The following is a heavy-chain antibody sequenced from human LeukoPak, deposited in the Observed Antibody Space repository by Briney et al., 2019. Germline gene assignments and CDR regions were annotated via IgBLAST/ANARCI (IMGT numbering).Heavy chain of an antibody. CDR2: IKNDGSNT. CDR1: GFTFSSYW. CDR3: ARGSGYAVFDI. Sequence: PGGSLRLSCAASGFTFSSYWMHWVRQAPGKGLVWVSRIKNDGSNTTYADSVKGRFTISRDNAKNTLYLQMNSLRAEDTAVYYCARGSGYAVFDIWGQGTMVTVSS. J-gene: IGHJ3*02. D-gene: IGHD5-12*01. V-gene: IGHV3-74*01.